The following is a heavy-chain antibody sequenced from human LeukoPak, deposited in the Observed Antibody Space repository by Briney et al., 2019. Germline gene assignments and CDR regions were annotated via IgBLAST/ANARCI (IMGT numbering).Heavy chain of an antibody. CDR1: GGSFSGYF. V-gene: IGHV4-34*01. Sequence: SETLSLTCAVYGGSFSGYFWTWIRQPPGNGLEWIGEITHSGSTNYNPSLKSRVIISTDTSNSQFSLTLSSVTTADTAVYYCAGGPPQTYFHRNGYYYFDYWGQGTLVTVSS. D-gene: IGHD3-22*01. CDR2: ITHSGST. CDR3: AGGPPQTYFHRNGYYYFDY. J-gene: IGHJ4*02.